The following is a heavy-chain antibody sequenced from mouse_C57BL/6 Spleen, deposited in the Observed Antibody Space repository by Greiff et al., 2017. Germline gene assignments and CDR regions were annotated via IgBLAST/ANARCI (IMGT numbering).Heavy chain of an antibody. CDR2: IHYDGSGT. Sequence: EVLLVESEGGLVQPGCSVKLSCTASGFTFSDYYMPWVRQVPEQGLEWVANIHYDGSGTYYLDSLKGRFIISRDNAKNMLYLQMSSLTSEDTAPYYCARDRRNYFDYWGQGTTLTVAS. V-gene: IGHV5-16*01. J-gene: IGHJ2*01. CDR1: GFTFSDYY. CDR3: ARDRRNYFDY.